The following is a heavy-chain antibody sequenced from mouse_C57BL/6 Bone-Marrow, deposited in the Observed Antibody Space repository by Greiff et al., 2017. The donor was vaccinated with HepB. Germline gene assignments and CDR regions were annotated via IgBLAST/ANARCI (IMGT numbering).Heavy chain of an antibody. D-gene: IGHD1-1*01. V-gene: IGHV14-4*01. Sequence: VQLQQSGAELVRPGASVKLSCTASGFNIKDDYMHWVKQRPEQGLEWIGWIDPENGDTEYASKFQGKATITADTSSHTAYLQLSSLTSEDTAVYYCTTVDYYGSSFWYFDVWGTGTTVTVSS. J-gene: IGHJ1*03. CDR2: IDPENGDT. CDR1: GFNIKDDY. CDR3: TTVDYYGSSFWYFDV.